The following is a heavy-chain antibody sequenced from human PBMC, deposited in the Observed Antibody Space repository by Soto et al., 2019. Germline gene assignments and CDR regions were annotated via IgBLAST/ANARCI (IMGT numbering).Heavy chain of an antibody. J-gene: IGHJ3*02. CDR1: GGSISSYY. V-gene: IGHV4-59*01. Sequence: SETLSLTCTVSGGSISSYYWSWIRQPPGKGLEWIGYIYYSGSTNYNPSLKSRVTISVDTSKNQFSLKLSSVTAADTAVYYCARDSPTGWYGIGFDIWGQGTMVTVSS. D-gene: IGHD2-15*01. CDR3: ARDSPTGWYGIGFDI. CDR2: IYYSGST.